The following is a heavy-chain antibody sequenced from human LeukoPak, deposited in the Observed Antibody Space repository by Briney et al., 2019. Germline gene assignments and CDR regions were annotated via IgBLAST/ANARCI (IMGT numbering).Heavy chain of an antibody. D-gene: IGHD6-6*01. CDR3: ARDSVAAPLDP. J-gene: IGHJ5*02. V-gene: IGHV4-38-2*02. CDR1: GYSISSGYY. CDR2: IYHSRST. Sequence: PSETLSLTCTVSGYSISSGYYWGWIRQPPGKGLEWIGSIYHSRSTYYNPSLKSRVTISVDTSKNQFSLKLSSVTAADTAVYYCARDSVAAPLDPWGQGTLVTVSS.